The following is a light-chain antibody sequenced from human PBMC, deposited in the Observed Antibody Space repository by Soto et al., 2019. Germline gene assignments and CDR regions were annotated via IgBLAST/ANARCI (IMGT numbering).Light chain of an antibody. Sequence: QPVLTQSPSASASLGASVKLTCTLSSGHSSYAIAWHQQQPEKGPRYLMKLNSDGSHSKGDGIPDRFSGSSSGAERYLTISSLQSEDEADYYCQTCGSGIYVVFGGGTKLTVL. CDR2: LNSDGSH. CDR1: SGHSSYA. V-gene: IGLV4-69*01. J-gene: IGLJ2*01. CDR3: QTCGSGIYVV.